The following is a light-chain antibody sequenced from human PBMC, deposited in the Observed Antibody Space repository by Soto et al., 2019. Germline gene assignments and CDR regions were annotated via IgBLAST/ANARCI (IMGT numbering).Light chain of an antibody. CDR3: QQYNSYSQT. V-gene: IGKV1-5*03. J-gene: IGKJ1*01. CDR1: QSVSGW. CDR2: KAS. Sequence: DIPMTQSPSTLSASLRGTANVXCRASQSVSGWLAWYQQKPGKAPKLLIYKASSLESGVPSRFSGSGSGTEFTLTISSLQPDDFATYYCQQYNSYSQTFGQGTKVDI.